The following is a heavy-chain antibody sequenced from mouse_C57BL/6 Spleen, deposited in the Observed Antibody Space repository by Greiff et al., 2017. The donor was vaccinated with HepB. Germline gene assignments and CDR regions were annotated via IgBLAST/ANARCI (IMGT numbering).Heavy chain of an antibody. V-gene: IGHV1-64*01. CDR2: IHPNSGST. CDR3: ARAYYYGSFRYFDV. D-gene: IGHD1-1*01. CDR1: GYTFTSYW. J-gene: IGHJ1*03. Sequence: QVQLQQPGAELVKPGASVKLSCKASGYTFTSYWMHWVKQRPGQGLEWIGMIHPNSGSTNYNEKFKSKATLTVDKSTSTAYMQLSSLTSEDSAVYYCARAYYYGSFRYFDVWGTGTTVTVSS.